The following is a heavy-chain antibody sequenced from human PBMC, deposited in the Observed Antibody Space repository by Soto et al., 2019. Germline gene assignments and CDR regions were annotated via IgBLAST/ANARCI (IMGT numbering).Heavy chain of an antibody. CDR3: AKDSTPKQWHPDY. J-gene: IGHJ4*02. V-gene: IGHV3-9*01. Sequence: PGGSLRLSCAASGFTFYDYAMHWVRQAPGKGLEWVSGISWNSGSIGYADSVKGRFTISRDNAKNSLYLQMNSLRAEDTALYYCAKDSTPKQWHPDYWGQGTLVTVSS. CDR2: ISWNSGSI. D-gene: IGHD6-19*01. CDR1: GFTFYDYA.